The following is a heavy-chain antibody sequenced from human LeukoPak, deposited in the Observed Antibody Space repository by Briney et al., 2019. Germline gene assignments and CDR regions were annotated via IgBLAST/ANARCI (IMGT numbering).Heavy chain of an antibody. Sequence: SGGSLRLSCAASGFTFSSYAMSWVRQAPGKGLEWVSVISGSGGRTYYADSVKGRFTISRDNSKNTLYLQMNSLRAEDTAIYYCTKHGEAYGDSKTDYWGQGTLVTVSS. CDR3: TKHGEAYGDSKTDY. J-gene: IGHJ4*02. CDR1: GFTFSSYA. V-gene: IGHV3-23*01. CDR2: ISGSGGRT. D-gene: IGHD4-17*01.